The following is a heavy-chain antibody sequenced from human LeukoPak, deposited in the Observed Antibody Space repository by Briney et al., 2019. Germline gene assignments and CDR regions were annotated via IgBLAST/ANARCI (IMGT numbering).Heavy chain of an antibody. J-gene: IGHJ3*02. D-gene: IGHD2-21*01. CDR2: ISGSGGST. CDR3: AKLGGGDCYFHFDI. Sequence: GGSLRLSCAASGFTFSSYAMSWVGQAPGKGLEGVSAISGSGGSTYYADSVKGRFTISRDNSKNTLYLQMNSLRAEDTAVYYCAKLGGGDCYFHFDIWGQGTMVTVSS. V-gene: IGHV3-23*01. CDR1: GFTFSSYA.